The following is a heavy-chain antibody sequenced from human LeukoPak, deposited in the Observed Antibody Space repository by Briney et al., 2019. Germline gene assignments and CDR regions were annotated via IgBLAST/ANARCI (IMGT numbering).Heavy chain of an antibody. Sequence: GGSLRLSCAASGFIFSSHAMSWVRQAPGKGLEWVSGISGLGGTTDYADSVEGRFTISRDNSKNTLYLQMNSLRAEDTAVYYCAKGGPVAADPRYFQHWGQGTLVTVSS. J-gene: IGHJ1*01. D-gene: IGHD6-19*01. V-gene: IGHV3-23*01. CDR1: GFIFSSHA. CDR2: ISGLGGTT. CDR3: AKGGPVAADPRYFQH.